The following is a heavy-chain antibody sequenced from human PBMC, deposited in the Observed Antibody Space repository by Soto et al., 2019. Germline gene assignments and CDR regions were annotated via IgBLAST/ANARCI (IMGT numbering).Heavy chain of an antibody. CDR1: GGSISTYY. V-gene: IGHV4-59*12. CDR3: VRRGSGSYFDH. J-gene: IGHJ4*02. Sequence: SETLSLTCTVSGGSISTYYWNWIRQPPGKGLEWIGYIFYSGSTNYNPSLKSRVTISVDTSKNQFSLKLSSVTSADTAVYYCVRRGSGSYFDHWGQGTPVTVSS. CDR2: IFYSGST. D-gene: IGHD3-10*01.